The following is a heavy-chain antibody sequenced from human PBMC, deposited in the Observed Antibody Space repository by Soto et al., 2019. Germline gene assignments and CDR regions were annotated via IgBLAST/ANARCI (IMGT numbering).Heavy chain of an antibody. CDR3: ARGRVPAALSALDF. V-gene: IGHV3-23*01. D-gene: IGHD2-2*01. Sequence: EVQLLESGGGLVQPGGSLRLSCAASGFTFSSYAMSWVRQAPGKGLEWVSGISGSGDSTYYVESVKGRFTISRDNSKNTVFLQMNSLRAEDTAVYYCARGRVPAALSALDFWGQGTTVTVSS. CDR2: ISGSGDST. J-gene: IGHJ6*02. CDR1: GFTFSSYA.